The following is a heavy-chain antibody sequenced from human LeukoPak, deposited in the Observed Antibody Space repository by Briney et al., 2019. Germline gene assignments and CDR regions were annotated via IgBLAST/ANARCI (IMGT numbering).Heavy chain of an antibody. CDR3: ARENGGGSDY. J-gene: IGHJ4*02. CDR1: GFTLSGYV. D-gene: IGHD5-24*01. CDR2: ITGNGGTT. Sequence: GGSLRLSCAASGFTLSGYVMHWVRQAPGKGPESVSAITGNGGTTYYASSVKGRFTISRDNSKNTLYLQMGSLRTEDMAVYYCARENGGGSDYWGQGTLVTVSS. V-gene: IGHV3-64*01.